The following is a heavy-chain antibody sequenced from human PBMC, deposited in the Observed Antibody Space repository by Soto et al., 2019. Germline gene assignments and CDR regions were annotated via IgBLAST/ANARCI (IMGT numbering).Heavy chain of an antibody. J-gene: IGHJ4*02. V-gene: IGHV1-69*12. Sequence: QVQLVQSGAEVKKPGSSVKVSCKASGGTFSSYAISWVRQAPGQGLEWMGGIIPIFGTANYAQKFQGRVMITADESPRPGYVGLSSLSAEDAAVCYWARGVGGYLDYWGQGSLVTFSS. CDR1: GGTFSSYA. D-gene: IGHD1-26*01. CDR3: ARGVGGYLDY. CDR2: IIPIFGTA.